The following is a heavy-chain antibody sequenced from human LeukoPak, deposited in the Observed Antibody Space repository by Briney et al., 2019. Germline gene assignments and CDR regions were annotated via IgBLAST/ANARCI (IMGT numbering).Heavy chain of an antibody. CDR1: GDSISSSSYY. CDR2: IYHSGST. CDR3: ARGGGAGYYYYYMDV. V-gene: IGHV4-39*07. J-gene: IGHJ6*03. Sequence: SETLSLTCSVSGDSISSSSYYWGWIRQPPGKGLEWIGSIYHSGSTYYNPSLKSRVTISVDTSKNQFSLKLSSVTAADTAVYYCARGGGAGYYYYYMDVWGKGTTVTVSS. D-gene: IGHD3-16*01.